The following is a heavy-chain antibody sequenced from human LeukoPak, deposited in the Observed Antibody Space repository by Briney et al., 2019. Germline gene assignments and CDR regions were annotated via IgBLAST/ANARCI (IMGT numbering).Heavy chain of an antibody. D-gene: IGHD1-7*01. CDR1: GGSMIDYY. V-gene: IGHV4-59*08. CDR2: IYHSGTT. CDR3: VRHGLPDWNYDF. J-gene: IGHJ4*02. Sequence: SETLSLTCTVSGGSMIDYYRTWIRQPPGKGLEWIGYIYHSGTTTYNPSLESRVTISVDTSKNQFSLKLRSMTAADTAIYYCVRHGLPDWNYDFWGPGTLVTVSS.